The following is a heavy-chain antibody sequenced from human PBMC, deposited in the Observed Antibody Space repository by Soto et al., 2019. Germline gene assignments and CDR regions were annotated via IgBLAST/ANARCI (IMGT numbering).Heavy chain of an antibody. D-gene: IGHD3-9*01. CDR3: PRGCYDILTGYYFTSVLDY. Sequence: PEGSLRLPWGGSGGTFSSYWMSWVRQAPGKGLEWVANIKQDGSEKYYVDSVKGRFTISRDNAKNSLYLQMNSLRAEDTAVYYCPRGCYDILTGYYFTSVLDYWGQGTLVTVSS. J-gene: IGHJ4*02. CDR2: IKQDGSEK. CDR1: GGTFSSYW. V-gene: IGHV3-7*03.